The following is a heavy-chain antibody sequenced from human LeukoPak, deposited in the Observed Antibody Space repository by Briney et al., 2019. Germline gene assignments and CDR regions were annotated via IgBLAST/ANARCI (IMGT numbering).Heavy chain of an antibody. CDR1: GGTFSSCA. D-gene: IGHD1-7*01. CDR3: ARGEVETLDWNYGYYYYMDV. CDR2: IIPIFGTA. V-gene: IGHV1-69*05. J-gene: IGHJ6*03. Sequence: VASVKVSCKASGGTFSSCAISWVRQAPGQGLEWMGGIIPIFGTANYAQKFQGRVTITTDESTSTAYMELSSLRSEDTAVYYCARGEVETLDWNYGYYYYMDVWGKGTTVTVSS.